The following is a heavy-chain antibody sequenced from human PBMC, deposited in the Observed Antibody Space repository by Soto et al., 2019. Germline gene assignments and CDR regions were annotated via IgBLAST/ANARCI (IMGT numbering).Heavy chain of an antibody. V-gene: IGHV3-30-3*01. Sequence: GGSLRLSCAASGFTFSSYAMHWVHRAPGKGLEWVAVISYDGSNKYYADSVKGRFTISRDNSKNTLYLQMNSLRAGDTAVYSCARGGGYSFGLAPYYFDFWGQGTLVTVSS. CDR2: ISYDGSNK. CDR1: GFTFSSYA. D-gene: IGHD5-18*01. CDR3: ARGGGYSFGLAPYYFDF. J-gene: IGHJ4*02.